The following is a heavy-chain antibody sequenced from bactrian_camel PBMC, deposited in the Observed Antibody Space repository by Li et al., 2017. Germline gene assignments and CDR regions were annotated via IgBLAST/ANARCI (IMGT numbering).Heavy chain of an antibody. D-gene: IGHD1*01. CDR2: INSGGATT. V-gene: IGHV3S40*01. CDR3: AVKGDGAYCVPGALVFGV. J-gene: IGHJ4*01. CDR1: GFTFSSYY. Sequence: VQLVESGGGLVQPGGSLRLSCAASGFTFSSYYMNWVRQAPGKGLEWVSSINSGGATTYYTDSVKGRFTVSRDNAKNTVYLQMNRLEPEDTAMYYCAVKGDGAYCVPGALVFGVWDQGTQVTVS.